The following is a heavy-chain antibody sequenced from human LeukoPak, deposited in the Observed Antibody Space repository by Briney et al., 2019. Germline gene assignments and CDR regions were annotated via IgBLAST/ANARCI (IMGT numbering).Heavy chain of an antibody. Sequence: PGGSLRLSCAASGVTFSNAWMTWVRQPPGKGLEWVGRLKSKTAGGTTDYTAPVKGIITTLRDDSKHTPYLQMNSLKTENTAVYYCTTGKYGDYYFDNWGQGTLVTVSS. D-gene: IGHD4-17*01. J-gene: IGHJ4*02. CDR2: LKSKTAGGTT. CDR1: GVTFSNAW. V-gene: IGHV3-15*01. CDR3: TTGKYGDYYFDN.